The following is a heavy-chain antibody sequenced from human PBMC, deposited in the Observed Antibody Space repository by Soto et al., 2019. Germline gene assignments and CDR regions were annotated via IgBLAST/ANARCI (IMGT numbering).Heavy chain of an antibody. CDR2: SRHKADNYSP. V-gene: IGHV3-72*01. CDR3: VCWLWGIGH. J-gene: IGHJ4*02. Sequence: EVQLVESGGGLVQPGGSLRLSCAVSGFDFRHHHMDWVRQAPGKGLEWVGRSRHKADNYSPDYAASAKGRFTISRDESKSTLNLQMSSLRTEASAVFYCVCWLWGIGHWGQGTVVTVSP. D-gene: IGHD3-16*01. CDR1: GFDFRHHH.